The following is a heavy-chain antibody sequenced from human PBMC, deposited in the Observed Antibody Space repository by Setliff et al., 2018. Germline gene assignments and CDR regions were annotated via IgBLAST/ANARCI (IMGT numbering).Heavy chain of an antibody. D-gene: IGHD2-8*01. J-gene: IGHJ4*02. Sequence: ASVKVSCKVSGYTLTELSMHWVRQAPGKGLEWMGGFDPEDGETIYAQKFQGRVTMTRDTSTSTVYLELSSLRSEDTAVYYGARGLIVLPGPSGDMGYFDYWGQGTLVTVSS. V-gene: IGHV1-24*01. CDR3: ARGLIVLPGPSGDMGYFDY. CDR1: GYTLTELS. CDR2: FDPEDGET.